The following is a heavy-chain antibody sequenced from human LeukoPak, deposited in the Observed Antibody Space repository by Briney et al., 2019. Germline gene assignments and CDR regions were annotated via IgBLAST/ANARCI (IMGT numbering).Heavy chain of an antibody. J-gene: IGHJ5*02. D-gene: IGHD1/OR15-1a*01. CDR3: ARDRAGAQNRLALDP. CDR1: GFTVSNDY. V-gene: IGHV3-66*02. CDR2: IYADGTT. Sequence: PGGSLRLSCAASGFTVSNDYMAWVRQDPGKGLEWVSLIYADGTTFYTDSVKGRFTMSRDNFKNTLYLQMNSLRPEDTALYYCARDRAGAQNRLALDPWGQGTLVTVSS.